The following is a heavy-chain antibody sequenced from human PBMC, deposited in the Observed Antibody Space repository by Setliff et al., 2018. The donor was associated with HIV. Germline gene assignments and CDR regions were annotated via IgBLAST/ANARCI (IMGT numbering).Heavy chain of an antibody. Sequence: PGGSLRLSCVASGFIFSDRYMDWVRQAPGKGLEWIGRSRNKANSYSTEYAASVKGRFTISRDASKSSMYLQMNSLKSEDTAVYYSVGLRYYADGAWHGGDYWGQGSLVTVSS. CDR1: GFIFSDRY. D-gene: IGHD2-8*01. J-gene: IGHJ4*02. CDR2: SRNKANSYST. V-gene: IGHV3-72*01. CDR3: VGLRYYADGAWHGGDY.